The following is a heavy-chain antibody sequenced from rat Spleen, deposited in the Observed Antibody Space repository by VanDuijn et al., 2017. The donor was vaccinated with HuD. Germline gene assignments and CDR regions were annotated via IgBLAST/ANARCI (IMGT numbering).Heavy chain of an antibody. CDR1: GFTFNNYW. V-gene: IGHV5-31*01. CDR3: VNTYLGYWFGY. D-gene: IGHD1-9*01. Sequence: EVQLVESGGGLVQPGRSLKLSCVASGFTFNNYWMTWIRQAPGKGLEWVATISYDGSSTYYRDSVKGRFTISRDNAKSTLYLQMDSLRSEDTATYYWVNTYLGYWFGYWGQGTLFTVSS. J-gene: IGHJ3*01. CDR2: ISYDGSST.